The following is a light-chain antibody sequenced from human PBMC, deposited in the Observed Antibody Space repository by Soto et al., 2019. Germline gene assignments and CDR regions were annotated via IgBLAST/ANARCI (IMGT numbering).Light chain of an antibody. CDR3: SSFAVASPL. Sequence: QSVLTQPASMSGSPGQSVTISCAGTSSDIGGYNYVSRYQHHPGTAPKLIIYDVSSRPSGVSHRFSASKSGNTASPTISGLQAEDEADYYCSSFAVASPLFGTGTKVTVL. V-gene: IGLV2-14*01. CDR2: DVS. CDR1: SSDIGGYNY. J-gene: IGLJ1*01.